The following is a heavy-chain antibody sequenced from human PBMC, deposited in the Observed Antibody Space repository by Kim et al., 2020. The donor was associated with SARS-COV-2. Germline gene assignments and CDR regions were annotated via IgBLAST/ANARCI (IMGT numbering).Heavy chain of an antibody. CDR3: ARHDGLMTYYYDSSGYYYAGGFFDY. V-gene: IGHV4-39*01. CDR1: GGSISSSSYY. CDR2: IYYSGST. D-gene: IGHD3-22*01. Sequence: SETLSLTCTVSGGSISSSSYYWGWIRQPPGKGLEWIGSIYYSGSTYYNPSLKSRVTISVDTSKNQFSLKLSSVTAADTAVYYCARHDGLMTYYYDSSGYYYAGGFFDYWGQGTLVTVSS. J-gene: IGHJ4*02.